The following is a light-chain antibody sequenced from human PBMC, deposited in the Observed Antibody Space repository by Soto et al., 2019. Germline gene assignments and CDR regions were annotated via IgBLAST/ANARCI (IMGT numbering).Light chain of an antibody. Sequence: EIVLTQSPATLSLSPGERATLSCRASESVGSYLAWYQQKPGQAPRLLIYDASNRAPGIPARFSGSGSGTDFTLTISSLEPEDFAVYYCQQRNTRPLLTFGGGTKVEIQ. CDR1: ESVGSY. CDR3: QQRNTRPLLT. J-gene: IGKJ4*01. V-gene: IGKV3-11*01. CDR2: DAS.